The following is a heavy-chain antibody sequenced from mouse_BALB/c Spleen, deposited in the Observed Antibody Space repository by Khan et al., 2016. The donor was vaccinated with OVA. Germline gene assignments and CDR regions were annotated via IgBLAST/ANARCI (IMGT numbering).Heavy chain of an antibody. J-gene: IGHJ3*01. Sequence: QVQLKESGPGLVQPSQSLSITCTVSGFSLTTYGVHWVRQSPGKGLEWLGVIWSGGSTDYNAPFISRLSISKDSSKSQVFFKMNSLQVNDTAIYYCARNYDYDEGLAYWGQGTLVNVSA. CDR3: ARNYDYDEGLAY. V-gene: IGHV2-2*02. CDR1: GFSLTTYG. D-gene: IGHD2-4*01. CDR2: IWSGGST.